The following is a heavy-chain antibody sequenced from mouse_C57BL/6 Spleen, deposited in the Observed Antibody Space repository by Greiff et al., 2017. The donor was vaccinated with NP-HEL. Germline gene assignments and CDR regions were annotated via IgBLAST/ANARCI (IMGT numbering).Heavy chain of an antibody. Sequence: QVHVKQSGAELVKPGASVKLSCKASGYTFTEYTIHWVKQRSGQGLEWIGWFYPGSGSIKYNEKFKDKATLTADKSSSTVYMELSRLTSEDSAVYFCARHGDRVYYYGSSYPAWFAYWGQGTLVTVSA. CDR1: GYTFTEYT. CDR2: FYPGSGSI. J-gene: IGHJ3*01. V-gene: IGHV1-62-2*01. CDR3: ARHGDRVYYYGSSYPAWFAY. D-gene: IGHD1-1*01.